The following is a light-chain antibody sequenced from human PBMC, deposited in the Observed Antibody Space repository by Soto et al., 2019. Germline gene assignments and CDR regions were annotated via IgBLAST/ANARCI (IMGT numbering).Light chain of an antibody. V-gene: IGKV3-15*01. CDR3: QQYYSTPRWT. Sequence: EIVMTQSPATLSVSPGERATLSCRASQSIAGNLAWYQQKPGQAPRLLIHGASTGAPGFPARFSGSGSGTDFTLTISSLQAEDVAVYYCQQYYSTPRWTFGQGTKVDIK. CDR2: GAS. J-gene: IGKJ1*01. CDR1: QSIAGN.